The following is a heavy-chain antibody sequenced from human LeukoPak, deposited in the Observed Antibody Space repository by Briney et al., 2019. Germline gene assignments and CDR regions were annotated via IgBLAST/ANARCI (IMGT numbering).Heavy chain of an antibody. Sequence: GGSLRLSCAASGFTFSSYGMHWVRQAPGKGLEWVAVISYDGSYEYYTDSVKGRFTISRDDSKNTLYLQMNSLRAEDTAVYYCAKQRSGGSGWCMDYWGQGTLVTVSS. CDR1: GFTFSSYG. CDR2: ISYDGSYE. V-gene: IGHV3-30*18. D-gene: IGHD6-19*01. CDR3: AKQRSGGSGWCMDY. J-gene: IGHJ4*02.